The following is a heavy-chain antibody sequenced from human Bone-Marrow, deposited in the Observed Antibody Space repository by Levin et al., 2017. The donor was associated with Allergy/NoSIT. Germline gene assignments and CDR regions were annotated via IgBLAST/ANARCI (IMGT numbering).Heavy chain of an antibody. Sequence: PGGSLRLSCAASGFNFSSSEMNWVRQAPGKGLEWVSYIRSNGKRIYYADSVKGRFTISRDNAKNLLFLQMNSLRAEDTAVYYCAKALYKWGQGTLVTVSS. V-gene: IGHV3-48*03. D-gene: IGHD1-14*01. J-gene: IGHJ4*02. CDR1: GFNFSSSE. CDR2: IRSNGKRI. CDR3: AKALYK.